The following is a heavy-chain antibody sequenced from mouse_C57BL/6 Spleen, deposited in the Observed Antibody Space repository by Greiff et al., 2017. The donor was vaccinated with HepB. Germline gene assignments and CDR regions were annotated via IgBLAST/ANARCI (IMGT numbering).Heavy chain of an antibody. V-gene: IGHV1-12*01. Sequence: LQQSGAELVRPGASVKMSCTASGYTFTSYNMHWVKQTPRQGLEWLGAIYPGNGETSYNQKFKGKAILRVDKSSSTAYMQLSSLTSEDSAVYSCARAKEYYYDGYFDVWGTGTTVTVSS. CDR1: GYTFTSYN. CDR2: IYPGNGET. D-gene: IGHD2-4*01. CDR3: ARAKEYYYDGYFDV. J-gene: IGHJ1*03.